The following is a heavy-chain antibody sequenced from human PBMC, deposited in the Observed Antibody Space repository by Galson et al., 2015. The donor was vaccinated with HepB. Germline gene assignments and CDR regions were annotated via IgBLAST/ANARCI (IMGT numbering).Heavy chain of an antibody. CDR2: ISAYNGNT. D-gene: IGHD2-2*01. J-gene: IGHJ5*02. CDR1: GYTFTSYG. Sequence: SVKVSCKASGYTFTSYGISWVRQAPGQGLEWMGGISAYNGNTNYAQKLQGRVTMTTDTSQSTAYMQLRSLRSDDTAVYSCARDSRLIYCSSTSCYSPWFDPWCQGTLFTVSA. CDR3: ARDSRLIYCSSTSCYSPWFDP. V-gene: IGHV1-18*04.